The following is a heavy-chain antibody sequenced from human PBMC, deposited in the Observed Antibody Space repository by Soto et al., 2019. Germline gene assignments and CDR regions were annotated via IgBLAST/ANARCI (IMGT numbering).Heavy chain of an antibody. CDR2: IKQDGNEK. V-gene: IGHV3-7*01. J-gene: IGHJ5*02. CDR3: TRWVYSWNSYNTVYWFDP. CDR1: GFTFSSYW. Sequence: GGSLRLSCTASGFTFSSYWMSWVRQAPGKGLEWVATIKQDGNEKSYVDSVKGRFTISRDNARNSLNLQMNSLRAEDTAVYYCTRWVYSWNSYNTVYWFDPWGQGTLVTVSS. D-gene: IGHD3-3*01.